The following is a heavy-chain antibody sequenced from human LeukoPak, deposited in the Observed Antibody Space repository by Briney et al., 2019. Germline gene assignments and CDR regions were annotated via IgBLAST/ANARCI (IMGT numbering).Heavy chain of an antibody. D-gene: IGHD6-6*01. V-gene: IGHV6-1*01. CDR2: TYYRSKWYN. Sequence: SQTLSLTCAISGDSVSSNSAAWNWIRHSPLRGLEWLGRTYYRSKWYNYYAVSVKSRITINPDTSNNQFSLQLNSVTPEHTAVYYCARERRGYSSSRGTYYYSYGMDVWGQGTTVTVSS. CDR3: ARERRGYSSSRGTYYYSYGMDV. J-gene: IGHJ6*02. CDR1: GDSVSSNSAA.